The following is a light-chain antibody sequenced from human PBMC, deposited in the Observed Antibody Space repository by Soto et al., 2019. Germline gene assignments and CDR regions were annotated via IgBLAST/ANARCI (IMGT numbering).Light chain of an antibody. CDR1: QSVSSSY. J-gene: IGKJ1*01. CDR3: QQYNSYSWT. CDR2: GAS. Sequence: EIVLTQSPGTLSFSPVERATLSCRASQSVSSSYLAWYQQKPGQAPRLLIYGASSRATGIPDRFSGSGSGTEFTLTISSLKPDDFETYYCQQYNSYSWTFGQGTKVEIK. V-gene: IGKV3-20*01.